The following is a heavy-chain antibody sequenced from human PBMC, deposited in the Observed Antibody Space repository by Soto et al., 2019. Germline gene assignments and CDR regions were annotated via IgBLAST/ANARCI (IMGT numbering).Heavy chain of an antibody. J-gene: IGHJ4*02. CDR2: LYWNDDN. CDR3: AHGSGWSFDY. Sequence: QITLKESGPTLVKPTQTLTLTCTFSGFSLTTSAVGVGWIRQPPGKGLEWLALLYWNDDNKYSPSLRNRLTLTKDTSKNQVVLTMTNMDPADTATYYCAHGSGWSFDYWGQGTLVTVSS. CDR1: GFSLTTSAVG. V-gene: IGHV2-5*01. D-gene: IGHD6-19*01.